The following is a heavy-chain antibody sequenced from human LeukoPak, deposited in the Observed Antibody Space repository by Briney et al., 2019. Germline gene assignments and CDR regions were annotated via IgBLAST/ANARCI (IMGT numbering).Heavy chain of an antibody. CDR3: ARLTKGRYFDYIFAF. D-gene: IGHD3-9*01. Sequence: PSETPSLTCTVSGASVSDSLSYWGWVRQPPGKGLEWVANVYYTGSTYYNPSLKSRVTMSVDTSKNQFSLKMTSVTAADTAIYYCARLTKGRYFDYIFAFWGQGILVTVSS. CDR1: GASVSDSLSY. CDR2: VYYTGST. V-gene: IGHV4-39*01. J-gene: IGHJ4*02.